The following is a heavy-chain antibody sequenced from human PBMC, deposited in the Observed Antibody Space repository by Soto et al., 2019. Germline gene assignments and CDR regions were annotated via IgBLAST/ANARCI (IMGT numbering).Heavy chain of an antibody. D-gene: IGHD6-19*01. V-gene: IGHV3-30-3*01. J-gene: IGHJ5*02. CDR1: GFTFSSYA. CDR3: AGTGYSSGWYHP. Sequence: QVQLVESGGGVVQPGRSLRLSCAASGFTFSSYAMHWVRQAPGKGLEWVAVISYDGSNKYYADSVKGRFTISRDNSKNTLYLHMNSLRAEETAVYYCAGTGYSSGWYHPWGQGTLVTVSS. CDR2: ISYDGSNK.